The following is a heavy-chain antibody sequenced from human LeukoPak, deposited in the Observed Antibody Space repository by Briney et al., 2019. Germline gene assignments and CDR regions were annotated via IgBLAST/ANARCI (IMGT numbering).Heavy chain of an antibody. Sequence: PSETLSLTCAVYGGSFSGYYWSWIRQPPGKGLEWIGEINHSGSTNYNPSLKSRVTISVDTSKNQFSLKLSSVTAADTAVYYCARGDLLTGYYSWFDPWGQGTLVTVS. J-gene: IGHJ5*02. CDR2: INHSGST. D-gene: IGHD3-9*01. CDR1: GGSFSGYY. CDR3: ARGDLLTGYYSWFDP. V-gene: IGHV4-34*01.